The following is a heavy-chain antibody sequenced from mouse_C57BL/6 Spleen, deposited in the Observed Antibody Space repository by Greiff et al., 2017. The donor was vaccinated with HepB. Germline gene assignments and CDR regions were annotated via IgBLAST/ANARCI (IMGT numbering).Heavy chain of an antibody. Sequence: EVQLVESGGGLVKPGGSLKLSCAASGFTFSDYGMHWVRQAPEKGLEWVAYISSGSSTIYYADTVKGRFTISRDNAKNTLFLQMTSLRSEDTAMYYCARDFLSWFAYWGQGTLVTVSA. J-gene: IGHJ3*01. CDR1: GFTFSDYG. CDR2: ISSGSSTI. V-gene: IGHV5-17*01. CDR3: ARDFLSWFAY.